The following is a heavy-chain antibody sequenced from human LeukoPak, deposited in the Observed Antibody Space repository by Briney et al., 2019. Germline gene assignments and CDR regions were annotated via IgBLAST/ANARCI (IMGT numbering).Heavy chain of an antibody. CDR2: IKSKSDGGTT. CDR1: GFTFSNAW. CDR3: TTAPRGYCSGGSCSYAFDI. D-gene: IGHD2-15*01. Sequence: GGSLRFSCAASGFTFSNAWMSWVRQAPGKGLEWVGRIKSKSDGGTTDYAAPVKGRFTISRDDSKNTLYLQMNSLKTEDTAVYYCTTAPRGYCSGGSCSYAFDIWGQGTMVTVSS. V-gene: IGHV3-15*01. J-gene: IGHJ3*02.